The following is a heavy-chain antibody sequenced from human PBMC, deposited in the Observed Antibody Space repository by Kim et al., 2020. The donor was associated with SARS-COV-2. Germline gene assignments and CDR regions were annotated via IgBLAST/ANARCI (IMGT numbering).Heavy chain of an antibody. J-gene: IGHJ4*02. D-gene: IGHD6-6*01. Sequence: YAQGFPGRFHFPLDDSVSTAYLQISSLKAEDTAVYYCARSASYSSSSEFDYWGQGTLVTVSS. CDR3: ARSASYSSSSEFDY. V-gene: IGHV7-4-1*02.